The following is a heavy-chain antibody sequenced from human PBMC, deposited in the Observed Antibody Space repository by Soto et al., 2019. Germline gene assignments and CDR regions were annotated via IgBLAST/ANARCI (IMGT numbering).Heavy chain of an antibody. CDR3: ARGAGAFGVVMYFAY. D-gene: IGHD3-3*01. V-gene: IGHV4-30-4*01. CDR2: IYYSGST. J-gene: IGHJ4*02. CDR1: GGSISSGDYY. Sequence: SETLSLTCTVSGGSISSGDYYWSWIRQPPGKGLEWIGYIYYSGSTYYNPSLKSRVTISVDTSKNQFSLKLSSVTAADTAVYYCARGAGAFGVVMYFAYWCPETLLKVSS.